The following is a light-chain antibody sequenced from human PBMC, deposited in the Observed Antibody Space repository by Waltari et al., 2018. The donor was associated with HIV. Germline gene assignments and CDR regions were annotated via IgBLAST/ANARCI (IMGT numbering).Light chain of an antibody. J-gene: IGLJ2*01. CDR2: AVT. CDR3: CSYGDSLRVL. Sequence: QSALTQPPSASGSLGHSVTISCTGPSSAIGAHDSVSWFQQPPQSPPKLLLYAVTRRPSTVSDRFSGSRSGNAAFLTVAGLQPDDEATYFCCSYGDSLRVLFGGGTNVTVL. V-gene: IGLV2-8*01. CDR1: SSAIGAHDS.